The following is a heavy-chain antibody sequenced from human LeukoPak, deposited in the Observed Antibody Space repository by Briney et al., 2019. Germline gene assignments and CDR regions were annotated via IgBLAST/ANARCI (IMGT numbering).Heavy chain of an antibody. CDR1: GGSISSYY. D-gene: IGHD2-2*01. Sequence: SETLSLTCTVSGGSISSYYWSWIRQPPGKGLEWIGYIYYSGSTNYNPSLKSRVTISVDTAKNQFSLKLSSVTAADTAVYYCARRGVPATRGLFDPWGQGTLVTVSS. CDR3: ARRGVPATRGLFDP. J-gene: IGHJ5*02. CDR2: IYYSGST. V-gene: IGHV4-59*12.